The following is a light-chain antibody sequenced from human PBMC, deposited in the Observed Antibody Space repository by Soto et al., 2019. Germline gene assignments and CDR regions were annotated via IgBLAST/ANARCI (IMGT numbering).Light chain of an antibody. Sequence: DIVLTQSPGALSLSPGGRATLSCMSSQSVSSGYLAWYQQKPGQAPRLFIYAASIRATGIPDRFSGSGSGTDFTLTISRLEPEDFALYYCHQYGSSPPETFVQGTKVDI. V-gene: IGKV3-20*01. J-gene: IGKJ1*01. CDR1: QSVSSGY. CDR2: AAS. CDR3: HQYGSSPPET.